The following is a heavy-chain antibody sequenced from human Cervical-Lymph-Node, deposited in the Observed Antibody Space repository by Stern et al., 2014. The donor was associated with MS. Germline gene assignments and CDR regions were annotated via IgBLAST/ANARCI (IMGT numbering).Heavy chain of an antibody. CDR1: GGTFSSYA. D-gene: IGHD2-8*02. J-gene: IGHJ4*02. CDR2: IFPIVETA. CDR3: ARDRRHFDPTGGYYFDS. Sequence: PLVQSWAEVKKPGSSVKVSCTASGGTFSSYAINWVRQAPGQGPEWIGGIFPIVETANYAQKFQGRVSITADSSTSTAYMELSSLRSDDTAVYYCARDRRHFDPTGGYYFDSWGQGTLVTVSS. V-gene: IGHV1-69*01.